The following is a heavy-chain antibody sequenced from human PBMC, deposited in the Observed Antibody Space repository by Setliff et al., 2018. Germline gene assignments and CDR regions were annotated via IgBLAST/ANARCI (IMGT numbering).Heavy chain of an antibody. CDR2: IWYDGNNK. J-gene: IGHJ4*02. V-gene: IGHV3-33*01. CDR1: GFTFKNYG. D-gene: IGHD2-2*01. Sequence: GESLRLSCVASGFTFKNYGMHWVRQAPGKGLEWVAVIWYDGNNKDHADSVKGRFTISRDNSKNTLYLQMDSLRVEDTAVYYCVRGEMFSTSPRADWGQGTQVTGSS. CDR3: VRGEMFSTSPRAD.